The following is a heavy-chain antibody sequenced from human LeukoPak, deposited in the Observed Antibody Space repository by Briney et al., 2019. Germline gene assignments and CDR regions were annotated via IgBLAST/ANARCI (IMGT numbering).Heavy chain of an antibody. CDR2: MNPNSGNT. D-gene: IGHD2-2*01. CDR3: AREKDIVVVPAPKGELDY. Sequence: ASVKVSCKASGYTFTSYDINWVRQATGQGLEWMGWMNPNSGNTGYAQKFQGRVTMTRNTSISTAYMELSSLRSEDTAVYYCAREKDIVVVPAPKGELDYWGQGTLVTVSS. CDR1: GYTFTSYD. J-gene: IGHJ4*02. V-gene: IGHV1-8*01.